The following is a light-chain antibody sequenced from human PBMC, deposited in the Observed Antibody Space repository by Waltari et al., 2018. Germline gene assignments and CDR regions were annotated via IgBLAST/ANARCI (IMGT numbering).Light chain of an antibody. Sequence: SVAIYCTGTSSDIGSYNFVSWYQQFPGTAPKLLIYEVTNRPSGVPDRFSGSKSGYTASLAISGLQPEDEADYYCSSYTTSSTVIFGGGTKLTVL. V-gene: IGLV2-18*02. CDR2: EVT. CDR1: SSDIGSYNF. J-gene: IGLJ2*01. CDR3: SSYTTSSTVI.